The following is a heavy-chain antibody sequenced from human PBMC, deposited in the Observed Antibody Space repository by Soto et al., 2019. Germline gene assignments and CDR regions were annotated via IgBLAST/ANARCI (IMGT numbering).Heavy chain of an antibody. J-gene: IGHJ4*02. CDR2: ISYDGSNK. CDR3: AREQYSSSWTLFDY. D-gene: IGHD6-13*01. CDR1: GFTFSSYA. Sequence: PGGSLRLSCAASGFTFSSYAMHWVRQAPGKGLEWVAVISYDGSNKYYADSVKGRFTISRDNSKNTLYLQMNSLRAEDTAVYYCAREQYSSSWTLFDYWGQGTLVTVSS. V-gene: IGHV3-30-3*01.